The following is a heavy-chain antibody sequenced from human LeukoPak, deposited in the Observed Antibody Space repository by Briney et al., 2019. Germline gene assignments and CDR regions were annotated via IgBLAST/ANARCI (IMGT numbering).Heavy chain of an antibody. CDR2: ISAYNGNT. CDR1: GYTFTSNG. Sequence: GASVKVSCTVSGYTFTSNGISWERQAPGQGLEWMGWISAYNGNTNYAQKLQGRVTMTTDTSTSTAYMELRSLRSDDTAVYYCARDGSSGYYINPLFDYWGRGTLVTVSS. D-gene: IGHD3-22*01. J-gene: IGHJ4*02. CDR3: ARDGSSGYYINPLFDY. V-gene: IGHV1-18*01.